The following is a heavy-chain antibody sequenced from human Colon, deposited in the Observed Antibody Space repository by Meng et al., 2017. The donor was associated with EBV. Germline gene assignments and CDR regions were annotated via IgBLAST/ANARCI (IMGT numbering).Heavy chain of an antibody. CDR2: IYHSGST. CDR3: ARGGYYSFDY. V-gene: IGHV4-4*02. Sequence: QAQLHGSGQGLVKPSETLSLPCAFSGGSISSVYWWTWVRQSPGKGLEWIGEIYHSGSTNYNPSLKSRVTISVDKSKNQFSLKLTSVTAADTAVYYCARGGYYSFDYWGQRTLVTVSS. J-gene: IGHJ4*02. CDR1: GGSISSVYW. D-gene: IGHD5-18*01.